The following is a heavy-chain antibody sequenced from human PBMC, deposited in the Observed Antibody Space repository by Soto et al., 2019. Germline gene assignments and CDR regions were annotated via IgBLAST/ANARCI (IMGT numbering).Heavy chain of an antibody. D-gene: IGHD2-2*01. J-gene: IGHJ4*02. CDR3: ASLPCQRSSGSCTSCCDFGQ. Sequence: KTSETLSLTCTVSGASISNYYWSWVRQPPGKGLEWIAYIHYNGNTNYNPSLTSRVTMSLDTSKNQFPLKLLSVTAADTAVYYCASLPCQRSSGSCTSCCDFGQWGQGTLVTVSS. V-gene: IGHV4-59*01. CDR1: GASISNYY. CDR2: IHYNGNT.